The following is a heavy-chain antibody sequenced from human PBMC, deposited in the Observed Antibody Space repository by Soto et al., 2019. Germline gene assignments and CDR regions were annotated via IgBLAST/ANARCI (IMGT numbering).Heavy chain of an antibody. CDR3: VRDKGSYQETWFDP. V-gene: IGHV4-4*07. J-gene: IGHJ5*02. D-gene: IGHD3-16*02. CDR2: IYTSGLT. Sequence: QESGPGQVKSXXTXSLTXXXXXXSMTSYYWXXXXXXXXXXXXWIGRIYTSGLTNYTPSLESGVTMSVDTSKNQFSLRLSSVTAADTAVYYCVRDKGSYQETWFDPWGQGILVSVSS. CDR1: XXSMTSYY.